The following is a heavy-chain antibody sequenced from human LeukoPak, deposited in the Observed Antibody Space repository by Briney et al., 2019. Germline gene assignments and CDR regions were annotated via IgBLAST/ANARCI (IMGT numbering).Heavy chain of an antibody. J-gene: IGHJ4*02. CDR1: GGTFSSYA. CDR2: IIPIFGTA. Sequence: ASVKVSCKASGGTFSSYAISWVRQAPGQGLEWTGGIIPIFGTANYAQKFQGRVTITADESTSTAYMELSSLRSEDTAVYYCARAFGDYEGPFDYWGQGTLVTVSS. CDR3: ARAFGDYEGPFDY. D-gene: IGHD4-17*01. V-gene: IGHV1-69*13.